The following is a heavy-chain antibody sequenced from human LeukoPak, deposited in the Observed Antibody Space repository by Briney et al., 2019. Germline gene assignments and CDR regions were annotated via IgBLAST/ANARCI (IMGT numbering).Heavy chain of an antibody. CDR3: ARGRVLLWFGERNWFDP. D-gene: IGHD3-10*01. Sequence: SETLSLTCAVYGGSFSGYYWSWIRQPPGKGLEWIGEINHSGSTNYNPSLKSRVTISVDTSKNQFSLKLSSVTAADTAVHYCARGRVLLWFGERNWFDPWGQGTLVTVSS. J-gene: IGHJ5*02. CDR2: INHSGST. V-gene: IGHV4-34*01. CDR1: GGSFSGYY.